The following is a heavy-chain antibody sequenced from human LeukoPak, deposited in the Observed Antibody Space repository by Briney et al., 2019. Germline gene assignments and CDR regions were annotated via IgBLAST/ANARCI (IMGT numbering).Heavy chain of an antibody. V-gene: IGHV4-4*07. CDR3: ARHMSVSYDAFDL. CDR2: IYTSGST. CDR1: GGSSSSYY. Sequence: SETLTLTRTVSGGSSSSYYWSWIRQPAGKGLEWIGRIYTSGSTNYNPSLKSRVTMSVDTSKNQFSLKLSSVTAADTAVYYCARHMSVSYDAFDLWGRGTTVTVSS. J-gene: IGHJ3*01. D-gene: IGHD3-10*01.